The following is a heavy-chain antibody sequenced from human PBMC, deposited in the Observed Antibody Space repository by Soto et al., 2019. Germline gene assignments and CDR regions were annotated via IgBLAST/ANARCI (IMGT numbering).Heavy chain of an antibody. CDR3: ARDLAGNDYFDY. CDR1: EYTLTGYY. V-gene: IGHV1-2*02. D-gene: IGHD6-19*01. Sequence: ASVKVSCKASEYTLTGYYMNWVRQAPGQGLEWMGWINPKSGDARYAQKFQGRVTMTRDTSISTAYMELSRLRSDDTAVYYCARDLAGNDYFDYWGQGTLVTVSS. CDR2: INPKSGDA. J-gene: IGHJ4*02.